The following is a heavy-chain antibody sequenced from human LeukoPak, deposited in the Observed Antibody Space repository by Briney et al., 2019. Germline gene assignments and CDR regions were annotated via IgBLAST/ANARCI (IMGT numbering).Heavy chain of an antibody. CDR2: INPNSGGT. CDR3: ARGGPDSYGFEKRTKNWFDP. J-gene: IGHJ5*02. CDR1: GYTFTGYY. D-gene: IGHD5-18*01. Sequence: ASVKVSCKASGYTFTGYYMHWVRQAPGQRLEWMGWINPNSGGTNYAQKFQGRVTMTRDTSISTAYMELSRLRSDDTAVYYCARGGPDSYGFEKRTKNWFDPWGQGTLVTVSS. V-gene: IGHV1-2*02.